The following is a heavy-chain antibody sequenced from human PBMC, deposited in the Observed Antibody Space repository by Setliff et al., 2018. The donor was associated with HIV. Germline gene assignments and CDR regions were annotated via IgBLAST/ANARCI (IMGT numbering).Heavy chain of an antibody. CDR3: ATSGFYDILTGPTPGVFDI. CDR1: GYSLTELS. Sequence: ASVKVSCKVSGYSLTELSIHWVRQAPGEGLEWMGGFDPEDDETVYAEKFQGRVTMTEDTSTDTAYMALSSLRSEDTAMYYCATSGFYDILTGPTPGVFDIWGQGTMVIVSS. V-gene: IGHV1-24*01. D-gene: IGHD3-9*01. J-gene: IGHJ3*02. CDR2: FDPEDDET.